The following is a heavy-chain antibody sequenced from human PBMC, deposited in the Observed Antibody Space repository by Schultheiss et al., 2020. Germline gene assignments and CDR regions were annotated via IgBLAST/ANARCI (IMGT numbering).Heavy chain of an antibody. CDR2: ITGSGGYT. Sequence: GGSLRLSCAAAGFGLSNYAMSWVRQAPGKGLEWVSGITGSGGYTIYANSVKGRFTISRDNSKNTLYVHMNSLMAEDTAVYYCAKVLGGTFHYGMDVWGQGTTVTVSS. CDR1: GFGLSNYA. D-gene: IGHD1-26*01. V-gene: IGHV3-23*01. CDR3: AKVLGGTFHYGMDV. J-gene: IGHJ6*02.